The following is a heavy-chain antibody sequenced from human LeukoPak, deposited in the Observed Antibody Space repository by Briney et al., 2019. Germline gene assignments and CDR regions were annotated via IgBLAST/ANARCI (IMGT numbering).Heavy chain of an antibody. V-gene: IGHV4-38-2*02. J-gene: IGHJ5*02. CDR1: GYSISSGYY. CDR3: AREVDAAAAYNWFDP. Sequence: SETLSLTCTVSGYSISSGYYWGWIRQPPGKGLEWIGSIYHSGRTFYNPSLKSRVTISVDTSKNQFSLKLTSVTAADTAVYYCAREVDAAAAYNWFDPWGQGTPVTVSS. D-gene: IGHD2-2*01. CDR2: IYHSGRT.